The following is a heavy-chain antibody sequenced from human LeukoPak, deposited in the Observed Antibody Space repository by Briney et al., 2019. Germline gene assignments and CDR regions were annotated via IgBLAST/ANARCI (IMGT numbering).Heavy chain of an antibody. CDR1: GFTVSGNY. CDR3: AKDDNYIRFLS. CDR2: IYSGGTT. Sequence: PGGSLRLSCAVSGFTVSGNYMSWVRQAPGKGLEWVSLIYSGGTTYYADSVKGRFTISRDNSKNTLYLQMNSLRAEDTAVYYCAKDDNYIRFLSWGQGTLVTVSS. V-gene: IGHV3-53*01. J-gene: IGHJ5*02. D-gene: IGHD3-16*01.